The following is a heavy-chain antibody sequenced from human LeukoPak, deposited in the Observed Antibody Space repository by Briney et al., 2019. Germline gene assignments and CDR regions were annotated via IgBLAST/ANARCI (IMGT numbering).Heavy chain of an antibody. CDR3: ARLSLGIAAAPYPSY. Sequence: SETLSLTCVVSGYSISSGYYWVWIRQPPGEGLEWIASIHHSGSTYYNPSLKSRVSISVDTSKNQFSLKLSSVTAADTAVYYCARLSLGIAAAPYPSYWGQGTLVTVSS. CDR1: GYSISSGYY. CDR2: IHHSGST. V-gene: IGHV4-38-2*01. J-gene: IGHJ4*02. D-gene: IGHD6-13*01.